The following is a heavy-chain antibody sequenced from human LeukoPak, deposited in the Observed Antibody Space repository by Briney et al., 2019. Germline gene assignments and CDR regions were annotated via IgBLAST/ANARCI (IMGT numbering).Heavy chain of an antibody. CDR3: AAGPTVTTSTERWFDP. Sequence: GASVKVSCKASGFTFTSSAMQWVRQARGQRLEWIGWIVVGSGNTNYAQKFQERVTITRDMSTSTAYMELSSLRSEDTAVYYCAAGPTVTTSTERWFDPWGQGTLVTVSS. D-gene: IGHD4-17*01. J-gene: IGHJ5*02. CDR1: GFTFTSSA. CDR2: IVVGSGNT. V-gene: IGHV1-58*02.